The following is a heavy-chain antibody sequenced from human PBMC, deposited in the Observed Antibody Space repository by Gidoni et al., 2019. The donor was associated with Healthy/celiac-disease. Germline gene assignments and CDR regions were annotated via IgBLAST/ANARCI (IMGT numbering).Heavy chain of an antibody. CDR3: ARGSGAMIEMAFDI. CDR2: IWYDGSNK. D-gene: IGHD3-22*01. CDR1: GFTFRSDG. J-gene: IGHJ3*02. V-gene: IGHV3-33*01. Sequence: QVQLVESGGGVVQPGTSLGLSCSASGFTFRSDGMHWVRQAPGKGLEWVAVIWYDGSNKYYADSVKGRFTISRDKSKNTLYLQMNSLRAEDTAVYYCARGSGAMIEMAFDIWGQGTMVTVSS.